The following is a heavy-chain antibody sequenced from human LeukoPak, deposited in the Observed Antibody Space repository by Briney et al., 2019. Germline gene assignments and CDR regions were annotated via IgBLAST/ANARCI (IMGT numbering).Heavy chain of an antibody. J-gene: IGHJ4*02. CDR1: GFTFSSYA. CDR3: ARVGATSWY. Sequence: PGRSLRLSCAASGFTFSSYAMHWVRQAPGKGLEWVAVISYDGSNKYYADSVKGRFTISRDNSKNTLYLQMNSLRVEDTAVYYCARVGATSWYWGQGTLVTVSS. D-gene: IGHD1-26*01. V-gene: IGHV3-30*04. CDR2: ISYDGSNK.